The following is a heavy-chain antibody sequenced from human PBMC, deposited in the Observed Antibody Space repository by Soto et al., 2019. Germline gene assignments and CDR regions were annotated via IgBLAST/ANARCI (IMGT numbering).Heavy chain of an antibody. Sequence: GASVKVSCKASGYTFTSYAMHWVRQAPGQRLEWMGWNNAGNGNTKYSQKFQGRVTITRDTSASTAYMELSSLRSEDTAVYYCARDPEPLLRYFDWSRRVGMDVWGQGTTVTVSS. J-gene: IGHJ6*02. CDR1: GYTFTSYA. D-gene: IGHD3-9*01. V-gene: IGHV1-3*01. CDR3: ARDPEPLLRYFDWSRRVGMDV. CDR2: NNAGNGNT.